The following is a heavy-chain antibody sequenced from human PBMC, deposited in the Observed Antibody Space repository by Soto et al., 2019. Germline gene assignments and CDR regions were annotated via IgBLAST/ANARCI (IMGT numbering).Heavy chain of an antibody. CDR2: IYHSGST. V-gene: IGHV4-4*02. D-gene: IGHD3-10*02. Sequence: QVQLQESGPGLVKPSGTLSLTCAVSGGSISSSNWWSWVRQPPGKGLEGIGEIYHSGSTNYTPYLKSRVTISGDKSKKQFSLKLSSVPAADTAVYYCASVRGVYYSAMDVWGQGTTVTFSS. CDR1: GGSISSSNW. J-gene: IGHJ6*02. CDR3: ASVRGVYYSAMDV.